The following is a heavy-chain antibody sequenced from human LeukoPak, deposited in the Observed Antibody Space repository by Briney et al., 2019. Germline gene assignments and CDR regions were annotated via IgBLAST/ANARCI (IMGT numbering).Heavy chain of an antibody. V-gene: IGHV4-28*01. Sequence: SETLSLTCAVSGYSISSGNWWGWIRQPPGKGLEWIGYIYYSGSTYYNPSLKSRVTISVDTSKNQFSLKLSSVTAADTAVYYCARHEPLNAFDIWGQGTMVTVSS. CDR1: GYSISSGNW. J-gene: IGHJ3*02. CDR3: ARHEPLNAFDI. CDR2: IYYSGST.